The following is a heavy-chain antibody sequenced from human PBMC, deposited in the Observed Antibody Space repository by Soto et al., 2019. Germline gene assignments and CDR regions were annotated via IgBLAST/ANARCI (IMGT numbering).Heavy chain of an antibody. V-gene: IGHV4-34*01. CDR2: INHSGGT. J-gene: IGHJ4*02. CDR3: ARGVYSTIFGVVSLDY. CDR1: CGSFSGYY. D-gene: IGHD3-3*01. Sequence: SETLSLTCAVYCGSFSGYYWSWIGQSPGKGLEWIGEINHSGGTINNPSLKSRVTISVDTSKNQFSLNLRSVTAADTAFYYCARGVYSTIFGVVSLDYWGQGALVTVSS.